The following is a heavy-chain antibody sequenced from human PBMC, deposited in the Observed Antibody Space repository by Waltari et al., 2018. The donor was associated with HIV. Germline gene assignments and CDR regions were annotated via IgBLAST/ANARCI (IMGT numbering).Heavy chain of an antibody. CDR2: IYYSGST. Sequence: QVQLQESGPGLVKPSETLSLTCTVSGGSISSYYWSWIRQPPGKGLEWIGYIYYSGSTNYNPSLKSRVTISVDTSKNQFSLKLSSVTAADTAVYYCVRVQSGGSSSLGMDVWGQGTTVTVSS. CDR1: GGSISSYY. D-gene: IGHD2-15*01. J-gene: IGHJ6*02. CDR3: VRVQSGGSSSLGMDV. V-gene: IGHV4-59*01.